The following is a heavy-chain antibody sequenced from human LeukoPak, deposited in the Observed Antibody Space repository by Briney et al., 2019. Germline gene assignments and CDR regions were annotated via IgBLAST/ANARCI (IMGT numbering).Heavy chain of an antibody. CDR2: IYTSGST. CDR3: ARGTYYYGSGSYYYYYYGMDV. Sequence: PSETLSLTCTVSGGSISSYYWSWIRQPAGKGLEWIGRIYTSGSTNYNPSLKSRVTMSVDTSKNQFSLKLSSVTAADTAVYYCARGTYYYGSGSYYYYYYGMDVWGQGTTVTVSS. D-gene: IGHD3-10*01. J-gene: IGHJ6*02. V-gene: IGHV4-4*07. CDR1: GGSISSYY.